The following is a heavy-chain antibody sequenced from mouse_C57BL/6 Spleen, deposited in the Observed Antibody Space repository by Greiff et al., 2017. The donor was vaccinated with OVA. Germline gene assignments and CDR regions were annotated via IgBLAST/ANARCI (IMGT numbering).Heavy chain of an antibody. D-gene: IGHD2-3*01. J-gene: IGHJ2*01. Sequence: EVKLVESGGGLVKPGGSLKLSCAASGFTFSDYGMHWVRQAPEKGLEWVAYISSGSSTIYYADTVKGRFTISRDNAKNTLFLQMTSLRSEDTAMYYGARDAYYEVGGYYFDYWGQGTTLTVSS. CDR3: ARDAYYEVGGYYFDY. CDR1: GFTFSDYG. CDR2: ISSGSSTI. V-gene: IGHV5-17*01.